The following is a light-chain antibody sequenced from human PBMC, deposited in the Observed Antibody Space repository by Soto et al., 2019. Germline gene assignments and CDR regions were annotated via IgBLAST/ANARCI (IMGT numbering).Light chain of an antibody. CDR2: DVN. V-gene: IGLV2-14*01. CDR3: CSYTISTTYV. J-gene: IGLJ1*01. CDR1: SSDVGGYNY. Sequence: QSALTQPASVSGSPGQSITISCTGASSDVGGYNYVSWYQQRPGKAPKLMIFDVNNRPSGVSNRFSGSKSGNTASLTISGLQAEDEADYYCCSYTISTTYVFGTGTKLTVL.